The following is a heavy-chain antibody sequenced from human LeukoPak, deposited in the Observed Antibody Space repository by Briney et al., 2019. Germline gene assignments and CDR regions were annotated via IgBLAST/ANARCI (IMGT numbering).Heavy chain of an antibody. J-gene: IGHJ4*02. CDR1: GFTFSDYY. D-gene: IGHD3-10*01. V-gene: IGHV3-11*04. CDR3: AREIVRMVRGVKYFGY. Sequence: GGSLRLSCAASGFTFSDYYMSWIRQAPGKGLEWVSYISSSGSTIYYADSVKGRFTISRDNAKNSLYLQMNSLRAEDTAVYYCAREIVRMVRGVKYFGYWGQGTLVTVSS. CDR2: ISSSGSTI.